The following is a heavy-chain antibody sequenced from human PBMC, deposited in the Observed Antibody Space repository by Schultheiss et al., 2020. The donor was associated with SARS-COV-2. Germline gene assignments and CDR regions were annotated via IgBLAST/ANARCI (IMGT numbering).Heavy chain of an antibody. CDR1: GGSISSNY. CDR3: ARTIAADY. D-gene: IGHD5-12*01. V-gene: IGHV4-4*07. CDR2: IYNSGST. J-gene: IGHJ4*02. Sequence: GSLRLSCTVSGGSISSNYWSWIRQPAGKGLEWIGRIYNSGSTNYNPSLKSRVTMSADTSKNQFSLKLSSVTAADTAVYYCARTIAADYWGQGTLVTVSS.